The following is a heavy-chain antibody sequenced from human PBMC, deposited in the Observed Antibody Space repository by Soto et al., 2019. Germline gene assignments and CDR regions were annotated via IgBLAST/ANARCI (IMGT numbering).Heavy chain of an antibody. CDR1: AFTFSSYR. CDR3: VKERYGRMWLEDYGMDV. V-gene: IGHV3-30*18. CDR2: ISDDASDK. Sequence: QVQLVESGGGVVQPGRSLRLSCAASAFTFSSYRIHWVRQSPGKGLDWVAVISDDASDKYYADSVKGRFNISRDTSKNTLYRPMNSLMAEDTAVYYCVKERYGRMWLEDYGMDVWGQGTTVAVSS. J-gene: IGHJ6*02. D-gene: IGHD3-22*01.